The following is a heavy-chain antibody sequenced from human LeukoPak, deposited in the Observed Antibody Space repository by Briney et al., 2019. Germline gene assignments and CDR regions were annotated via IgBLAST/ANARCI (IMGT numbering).Heavy chain of an antibody. J-gene: IGHJ3*02. D-gene: IGHD1-14*01. CDR1: GYTFTGYY. CDR3: ARPVRYTWVYDAFDI. CDR2: INPTSGGT. Sequence: ASVKVSCKASGYTFTGYYIHWVRQAPGHGLEWMGGINPTSGGTNYAQKFQGRVTMTADTSISTAYMDLSSLRPDDTAVYYCARPVRYTWVYDAFDIWGQGTVVTVSS. V-gene: IGHV1-2*02.